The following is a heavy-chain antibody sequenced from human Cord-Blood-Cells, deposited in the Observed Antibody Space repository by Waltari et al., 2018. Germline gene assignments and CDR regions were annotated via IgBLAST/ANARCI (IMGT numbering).Heavy chain of an antibody. D-gene: IGHD5-12*01. CDR2: IIPIFGTA. J-gene: IGHJ3*02. CDR1: GGTFSSYA. Sequence: QVQLVQSGAEVKKPGSSVKVSCKASGGTFSSYAISWVRQAPGQGLEWMGGIIPIFGTANYAQKFQGRVTSTADESTSTAYMELSNLRSEDTAVYYCARDLSRGYDDAFDIWGQGTMVTVSS. V-gene: IGHV1-69*01. CDR3: ARDLSRGYDDAFDI.